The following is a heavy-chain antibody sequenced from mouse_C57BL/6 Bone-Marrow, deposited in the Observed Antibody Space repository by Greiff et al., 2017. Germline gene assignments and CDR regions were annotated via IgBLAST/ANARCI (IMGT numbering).Heavy chain of an antibody. CDR2: IRNKANGYTT. D-gene: IGHD1-1*01. CDR3: ASLYYGSSYDYFDY. V-gene: IGHV7-3*01. CDR1: GFTFTDYY. J-gene: IGHJ2*01. Sequence: VQLKESGGGLVQPGGSLSLSCAASGFTFTDYYMSWVRQPPGKALEWLGFIRNKANGYTTEYSASVKGRFTISRDNSQSILYLQMNALRAEDSATYYCASLYYGSSYDYFDYWGQGTTLTVSS.